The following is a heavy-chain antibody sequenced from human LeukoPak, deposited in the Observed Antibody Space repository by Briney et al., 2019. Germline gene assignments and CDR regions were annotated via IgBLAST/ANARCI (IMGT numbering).Heavy chain of an antibody. J-gene: IGHJ4*02. D-gene: IGHD5-18*01. Sequence: PGGSLRLSCGASGFTFSSYAMSWVRQAPGKGLEWVSGISAGGGSTYYADSVKGRFTISRDNSKNTLFLQMNSLRAEDTAVYYCARERVYTYGAAFDYWGQGTLVTVSS. CDR1: GFTFSSYA. V-gene: IGHV3-23*01. CDR3: ARERVYTYGAAFDY. CDR2: ISAGGGST.